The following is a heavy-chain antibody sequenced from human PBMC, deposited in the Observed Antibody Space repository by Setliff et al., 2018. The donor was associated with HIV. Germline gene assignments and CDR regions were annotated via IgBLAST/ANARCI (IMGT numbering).Heavy chain of an antibody. J-gene: IGHJ5*02. CDR3: ARFAVAGTKWSDP. CDR2: ISAYNGNT. V-gene: IGHV1-18*01. D-gene: IGHD6-19*01. Sequence: ASVKVSCKASGYIFTSYGISWVRQAPGQGLEWMGWISAYNGNTNYAQQLQGRVTLTTDTSTSTAYMELRSLRSDDTAVYYCARFAVAGTKWSDPWGQGTLFTVSS. CDR1: GYIFTSYG.